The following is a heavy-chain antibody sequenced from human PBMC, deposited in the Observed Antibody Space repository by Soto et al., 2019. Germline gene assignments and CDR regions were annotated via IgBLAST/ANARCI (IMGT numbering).Heavy chain of an antibody. Sequence: QLQLQESGPGLVKPSETLSLTCTVSGGSISSSSYYWGWIRQPPGKGLEWIGSIYYSGSTYYNPSLKSRVTISVDTSKNQFSLKLSSVTAADTAVYYCARHKVAAAGIPIYWGQGTLVTVSS. D-gene: IGHD6-13*01. J-gene: IGHJ4*02. CDR3: ARHKVAAAGIPIY. V-gene: IGHV4-39*01. CDR2: IYYSGST. CDR1: GGSISSSSYY.